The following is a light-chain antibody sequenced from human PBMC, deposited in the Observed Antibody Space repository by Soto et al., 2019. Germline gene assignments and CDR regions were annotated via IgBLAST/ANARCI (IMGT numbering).Light chain of an antibody. J-gene: IGLJ2*01. V-gene: IGLV2-14*01. Sequence: QSVLTQPASVSGSHGQSITISCNGTSSDVGGYNYVSWYQQHPGKAPKLMIYDVSNRPSGVSNRFSGSKSGNTASLTISGLQAEDEADYYCSSYTSSRTLVFGGGTKVTVL. CDR1: SSDVGGYNY. CDR2: DVS. CDR3: SSYTSSRTLV.